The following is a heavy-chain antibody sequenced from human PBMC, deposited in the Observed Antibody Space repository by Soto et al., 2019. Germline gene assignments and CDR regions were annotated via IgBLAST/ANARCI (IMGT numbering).Heavy chain of an antibody. D-gene: IGHD3-22*01. Sequence: ASVKVSCKVSGYTLTELSMHWVRQAPGKGLEWMGGFDPEDGETIYAQKFQGRVTMTEHTSTDTAYMELSSLRSEDTAVYYCATSIVVAPDYYFDYWGQGTLVTVSS. CDR2: FDPEDGET. V-gene: IGHV1-24*01. J-gene: IGHJ4*02. CDR1: GYTLTELS. CDR3: ATSIVVAPDYYFDY.